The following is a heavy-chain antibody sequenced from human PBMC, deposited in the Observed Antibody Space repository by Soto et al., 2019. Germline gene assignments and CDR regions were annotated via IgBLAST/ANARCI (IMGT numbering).Heavy chain of an antibody. J-gene: IGHJ5*02. CDR3: AHSSSGGGSYYDFWSGYRPPNCFDP. V-gene: IGHV2-5*01. Sequence: SGPTLVNPTQTLTLTCTFSGFSLSTSGVGVGWIRQPPGKALEWLALIYWNDDKRYSPSLKSRLTITKDTSKNQVVLTMTNMDPVDTAKYYCAHSSSGGGSYYDFWSGYRPPNCFDPCGQGTLVTVSS. D-gene: IGHD3-3*01. CDR1: GFSLSTSGVG. CDR2: IYWNDDK.